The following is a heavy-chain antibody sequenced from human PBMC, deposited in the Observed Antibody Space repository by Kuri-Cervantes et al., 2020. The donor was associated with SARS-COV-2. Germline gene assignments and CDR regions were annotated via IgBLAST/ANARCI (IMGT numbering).Heavy chain of an antibody. V-gene: IGHV3-53*01. Sequence: GESLKISCAAFGFTVSSNYMSWVRQAPGKGLQWVSVIYSGFGTYYADSVKGRFTISRDNSKNTLYLQMDRLRAEDTAVYYCAREYCSGGRGYGADGFDIWGQGTMVTVSS. CDR1: GFTVSSNY. D-gene: IGHD2-15*01. CDR3: AREYCSGGRGYGADGFDI. J-gene: IGHJ3*02. CDR2: IYSGFGT.